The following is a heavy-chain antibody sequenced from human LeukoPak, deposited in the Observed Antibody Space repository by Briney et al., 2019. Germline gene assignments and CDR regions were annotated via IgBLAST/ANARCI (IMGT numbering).Heavy chain of an antibody. CDR3: ARDQSYDSSGFYYGNWFDP. Sequence: GSSVKVSCKASGGTFSSYAISWVRQAPGQGLEWMGWISAYNGNTNYAQKLQGRVTMTTDTPTSTAYMELRSLRSDDTAVYYCARDQSYDSSGFYYGNWFDPWGQGTLVTVSS. D-gene: IGHD3-22*01. CDR2: ISAYNGNT. J-gene: IGHJ5*02. CDR1: GGTFSSYA. V-gene: IGHV1-18*01.